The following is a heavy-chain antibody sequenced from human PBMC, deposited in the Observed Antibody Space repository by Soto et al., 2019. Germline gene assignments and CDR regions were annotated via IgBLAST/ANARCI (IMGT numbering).Heavy chain of an antibody. CDR3: ARKVVAATHWFDP. CDR2: IYYSGST. J-gene: IGHJ5*02. Sequence: SSETLSLTCTVSGGSISSGGYYWSWIRQHPGKGLEWIGYIYYSGSTYYNPSLKSRVTISVDRSKNQFSLKLSSVTAADTAVYYCARKVVAATHWFDPWGQGTLVTVSS. V-gene: IGHV4-31*03. CDR1: GGSISSGGYY. D-gene: IGHD2-15*01.